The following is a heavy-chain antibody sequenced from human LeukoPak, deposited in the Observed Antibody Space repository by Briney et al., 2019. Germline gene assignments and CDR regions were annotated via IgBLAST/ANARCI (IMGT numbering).Heavy chain of an antibody. CDR2: INTNTGNP. J-gene: IGHJ6*03. CDR1: GYTFTSYA. V-gene: IGHV7-4-1*02. Sequence: ASVKVSCKASGYTFTSYAMNWVRQVPGQGLEWMGWINTNTGNPTYAQGFTGRFVFSLDTSVSTAYLQISSLKAEDTAVYYCARDQSSSWSYYYYMDVWGKGTTVTVSS. D-gene: IGHD6-13*01. CDR3: ARDQSSSWSYYYYMDV.